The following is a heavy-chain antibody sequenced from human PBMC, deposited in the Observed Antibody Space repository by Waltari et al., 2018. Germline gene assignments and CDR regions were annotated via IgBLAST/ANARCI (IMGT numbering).Heavy chain of an antibody. CDR3: ARSDYGGKVGGVDAFDI. Sequence: QVQLQESGPGLVKPSETLSLTCTVSGGSISSHYWSWIRQPPGKGLEWIGYIYYSGSTNYNPSLKSRVTISVDTSKNQFSLKLSSVTAADTAVYYCARSDYGGKVGGVDAFDIWGQGTMVTVSS. CDR1: GGSISSHY. J-gene: IGHJ3*02. D-gene: IGHD4-17*01. CDR2: IYYSGST. V-gene: IGHV4-59*11.